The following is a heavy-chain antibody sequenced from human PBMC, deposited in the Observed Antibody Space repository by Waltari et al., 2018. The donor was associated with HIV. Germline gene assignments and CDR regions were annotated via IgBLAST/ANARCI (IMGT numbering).Heavy chain of an antibody. Sequence: EVQLLESGGDLVQRGGSLKLSCAASGFMFKNYAMSWVRQAPGKGREWVSGIGAIGGSASYRDSVKGRFTIARDNAKNTVYRQMKNMRSDDTAVYFCAKSPPSPTACKTYWHFDLWGRGTLVTVSS. CDR1: GFMFKNYA. CDR2: IGAIGGSA. V-gene: IGHV3-23*01. D-gene: IGHD6-6*01. CDR3: AKSPPSPTACKTYWHFDL. J-gene: IGHJ2*01.